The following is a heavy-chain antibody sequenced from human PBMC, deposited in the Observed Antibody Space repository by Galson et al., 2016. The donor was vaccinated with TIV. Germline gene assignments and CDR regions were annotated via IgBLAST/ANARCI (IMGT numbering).Heavy chain of an antibody. V-gene: IGHV2-5*01. CDR2: IYYNNEK. D-gene: IGHD3-10*01. CDR1: EFSLRSSGVG. CDR3: ARYFYGSGSSSHFDY. Sequence: PALVKPTQTLTLTCTFSEFSLRSSGVGVGWIRQPPGKALEWLALIYYNNEKRYSPSLNNRLTITMDTSKNQAVLTMTNMGAVDTGTYYCARYFYGSGSSSHFDYWGQGTLVTVSS. J-gene: IGHJ4*02.